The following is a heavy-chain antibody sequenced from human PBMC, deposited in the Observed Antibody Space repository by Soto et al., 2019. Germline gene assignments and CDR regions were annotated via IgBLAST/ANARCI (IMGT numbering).Heavy chain of an antibody. D-gene: IGHD3-9*01. V-gene: IGHV1-18*01. CDR1: GYTFTSYG. J-gene: IGHJ5*02. CDR3: ARDGGVLRYFDWLILNWFDP. CDR2: ISAYNGNT. Sequence: ASVKVSCKASGYTFTSYGISWVRQAPGQGLEWMGWISAYNGNTNYAQKLQGRVTMTTDTSTSTAYMELRSLRSDDTAVYYCARDGGVLRYFDWLILNWFDPWGQGTLVTVSS.